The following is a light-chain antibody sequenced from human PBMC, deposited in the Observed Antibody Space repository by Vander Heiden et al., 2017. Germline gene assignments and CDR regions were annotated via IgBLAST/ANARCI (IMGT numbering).Light chain of an antibody. V-gene: IGKV1-39*01. CDR3: QQSNITWIT. CDR1: QNINHY. Sequence: DIQITHSPSSLPASVGDRVTNTGRASQNINHYLNWYQHKPGKAPKLLIYAASSLQTGVPSRFSGSGSGTDFTLTISSVQPEDFATYYCQQSNITWITFGQGTRVEIK. CDR2: AAS. J-gene: IGKJ5*01.